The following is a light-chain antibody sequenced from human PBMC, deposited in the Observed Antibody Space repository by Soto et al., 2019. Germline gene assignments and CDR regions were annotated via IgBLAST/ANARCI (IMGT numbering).Light chain of an antibody. J-gene: IGLJ3*02. Sequence: QSALTQPRSVSGSPGQSVTISCTGTNSDVGRYNLVSWYQQLPGKAPKLVISDVSKRPSGVPDRFSGSKSGNTASLTISGLQADDEADYFCYSYTASDIWVFGGGTQLTVL. CDR3: YSYTASDIWV. CDR2: DVS. CDR1: NSDVGRYNL. V-gene: IGLV2-11*01.